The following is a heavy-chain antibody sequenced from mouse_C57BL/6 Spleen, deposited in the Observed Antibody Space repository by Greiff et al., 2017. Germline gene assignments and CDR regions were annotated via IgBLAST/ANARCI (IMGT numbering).Heavy chain of an antibody. CDR2: IYPGSGST. V-gene: IGHV1-55*01. CDR3: ARQGGNRGNFDG. J-gene: IGHJ1*03. Sequence: QVQLQQPGAELVKPGASVKMSCKASGYTFTSYWITWVKQRPGQGLEWIGDIYPGSGSTNYNETFKSKATLTVDTSSSTAYMPLSSLTSEDSAVYYGARQGGNRGNFDGWGTGTTVTVSS. D-gene: IGHD2-1*01. CDR1: GYTFTSYW.